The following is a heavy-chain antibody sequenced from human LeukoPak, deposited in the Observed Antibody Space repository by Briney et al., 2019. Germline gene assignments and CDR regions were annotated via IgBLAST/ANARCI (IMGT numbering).Heavy chain of an antibody. CDR3: AGGAGFLIDY. Sequence: GGSLRLSCAASGFTFSNYWMNWVRRAPGKGPEWVATIKKDGSEKYYVDSVKGRFTISRDNAKNSLYLQMNSLRADDTAVYFCAGGAGFLIDYWGQGALVTVSS. CDR2: IKKDGSEK. D-gene: IGHD2/OR15-2a*01. J-gene: IGHJ4*02. V-gene: IGHV3-7*01. CDR1: GFTFSNYW.